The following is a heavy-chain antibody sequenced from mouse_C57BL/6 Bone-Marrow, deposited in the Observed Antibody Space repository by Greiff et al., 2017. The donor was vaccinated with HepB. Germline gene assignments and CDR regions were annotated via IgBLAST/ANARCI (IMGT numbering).Heavy chain of an antibody. D-gene: IGHD2-4*01. CDR1: GYSITSGYY. CDR2: ISYDGSN. Sequence: EVKVEESGPGLVKPSQSLSLTCSVTGYSITSGYYWNWIRQFPGNKLEWMGYISYDGSNNYNPSLKNRISITRDTSKNQFFLKLNAVTTEDTATYYCAREGLLRIWFAYWGQGTLVTVSA. J-gene: IGHJ3*01. CDR3: AREGLLRIWFAY. V-gene: IGHV3-6*01.